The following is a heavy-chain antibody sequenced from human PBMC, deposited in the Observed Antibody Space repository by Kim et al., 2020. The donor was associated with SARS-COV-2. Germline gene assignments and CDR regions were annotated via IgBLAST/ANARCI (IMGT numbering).Heavy chain of an antibody. V-gene: IGHV3-7*01. Sequence: GGSLRLSCSVSGFTKTNYWMSWVRQAPGKGLEWVAMIKKDGTEPYYVDSVKGRFTISRDNAKDSLYLQMNSLRAEDTAMYYWASLDTYHHGSGSHSSAPNPWGVWGQRTQVTVAT. CDR1: GFTKTNYW. D-gene: IGHD3-10*01. CDR2: IKKDGTEP. CDR3: ASLDTYHHGSGSHSSAPNPWGV. J-gene: IGHJ4*02.